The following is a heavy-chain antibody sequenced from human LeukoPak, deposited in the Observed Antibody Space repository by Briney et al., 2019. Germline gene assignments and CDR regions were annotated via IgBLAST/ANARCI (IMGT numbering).Heavy chain of an antibody. CDR3: ARDPLERATIHFDY. V-gene: IGHV3-30-3*01. J-gene: IGHJ4*02. Sequence: GRSLRLSCAASGFTFSSYAMHWVRQAPGKGLEWVAVISYDGSNKYYADSVKGRFTISRDNSKNTLYLQMNSLRAEDTAVYYWARDPLERATIHFDYGGQEPLVTVSS. CDR2: ISYDGSNK. CDR1: GFTFSSYA. D-gene: IGHD5-24*01.